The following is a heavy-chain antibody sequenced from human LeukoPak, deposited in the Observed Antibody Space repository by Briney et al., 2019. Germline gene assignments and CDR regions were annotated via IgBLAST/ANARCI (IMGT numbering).Heavy chain of an antibody. D-gene: IGHD5-18*01. CDR2: FDLDVGET. Sequence: ASVKVSCKVSGYTLTELSMHWVRQAPGKGLEWMGGFDLDVGETIYAQKFQGRVTITEDTSTDTAYMELSSLRSEDTAVYYCATADTAMVTLIYYYYGMDVWGQGTTVTVSS. V-gene: IGHV1-24*01. CDR3: ATADTAMVTLIYYYYGMDV. J-gene: IGHJ6*02. CDR1: GYTLTELS.